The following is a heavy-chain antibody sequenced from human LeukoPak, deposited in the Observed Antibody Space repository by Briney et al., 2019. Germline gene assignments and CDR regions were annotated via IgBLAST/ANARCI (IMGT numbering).Heavy chain of an antibody. CDR3: ARDFVGGGYSPLDH. CDR2: IDHSGSA. V-gene: IGHV4-30-4*08. D-gene: IGHD1-26*01. CDR1: GGSISRGDYY. Sequence: SETLSLTCTVSGGSISRGDYYWSWIRQPPGKGLEWIGYIDHSGSAYYNPSLESRVIISIDTSKRQFSLKLRSVTAADTAVYYCARDFVGGGYSPLDHWGQGTLVTVSS. J-gene: IGHJ4*02.